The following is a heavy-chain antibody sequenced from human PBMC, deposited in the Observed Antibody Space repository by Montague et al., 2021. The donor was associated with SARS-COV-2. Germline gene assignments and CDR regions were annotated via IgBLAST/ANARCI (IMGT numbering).Heavy chain of an antibody. CDR3: GRDAKATVC. J-gene: IGHJ4*02. CDR1: GFIFSDYY. V-gene: IGHV3-11*01. CDR2: ISSSGTFI. Sequence: SLRLSCAASGFIFSDYYMTWVRQAPGKGLEWVSYISSSGTFIYYADSLKGRFTISRDNAKNSLYLQMNSLTAEDTAVYYCGRDAKATVCWGQGTLVTVSS. D-gene: IGHD1-1*01.